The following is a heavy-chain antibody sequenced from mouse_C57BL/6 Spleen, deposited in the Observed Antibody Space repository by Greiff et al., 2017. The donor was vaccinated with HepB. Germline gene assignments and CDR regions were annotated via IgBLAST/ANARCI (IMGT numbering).Heavy chain of an antibody. CDR2: IRNKANGYTT. CDR1: GFTFTDYY. D-gene: IGHD2-4*01. V-gene: IGHV7-3*01. J-gene: IGHJ2*01. Sequence: EVKLMESGGGLVQPGGSLSLSCAASGFTFTDYYMSWVRQPPGQALEWLGFIRNKANGYTTKYSASVKGPFTISRDNSQSILYLQMNALRAEDSATYYCARSPFYYDYDGDYFDYWGQGTTLTVSS. CDR3: ARSPFYYDYDGDYFDY.